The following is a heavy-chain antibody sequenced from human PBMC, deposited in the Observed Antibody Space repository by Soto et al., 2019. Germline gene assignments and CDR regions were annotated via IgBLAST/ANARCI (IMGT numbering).Heavy chain of an antibody. V-gene: IGHV1-69*13. CDR3: ARGTPPLGVGPHDY. CDR2: IIPIFGTA. CDR1: GGTFSSYA. D-gene: IGHD2-15*01. J-gene: IGHJ4*02. Sequence: ASVKVSCKAPGGTFSSYAISWVRQAPGQGLEWMGGIIPIFGTANYAQKFQGRVTITADESTSTAYMELSSLRSEDTAVYYCARGTPPLGVGPHDYWGQGTLVTVSS.